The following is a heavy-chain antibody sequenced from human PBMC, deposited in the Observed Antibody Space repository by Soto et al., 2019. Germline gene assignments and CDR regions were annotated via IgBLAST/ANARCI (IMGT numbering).Heavy chain of an antibody. J-gene: IGHJ4*02. CDR1: GFTFRSYA. Sequence: PGGSLRLSCSASGFTFRSYAMHWVRQAPGKGLEYVSAISSNGGSTYYADSVKGRFTISRDNSENTLYLQMSSLRAEDTAVYYCVKDYCSRGSCYPPRFDYFDYWGQGTLVTVPS. V-gene: IGHV3-64D*06. CDR2: ISSNGGST. D-gene: IGHD2-15*01. CDR3: VKDYCSRGSCYPPRFDYFDY.